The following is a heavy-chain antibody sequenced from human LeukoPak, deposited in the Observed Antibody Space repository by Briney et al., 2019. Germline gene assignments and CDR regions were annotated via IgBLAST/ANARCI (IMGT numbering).Heavy chain of an antibody. D-gene: IGHD3-3*01. J-gene: IGHJ4*02. V-gene: IGHV3-23*01. Sequence: PGGSLRLSCAASGFTFSSYAMSCVRQAPGKGLEWVSAISGSGGSTYYADSVKGRFTISRDNSKNTLYLQMNSLRAEDTAVYYCARGDYDFWSGYYWLDYWGQGTLVTVSS. CDR2: ISGSGGST. CDR1: GFTFSSYA. CDR3: ARGDYDFWSGYYWLDY.